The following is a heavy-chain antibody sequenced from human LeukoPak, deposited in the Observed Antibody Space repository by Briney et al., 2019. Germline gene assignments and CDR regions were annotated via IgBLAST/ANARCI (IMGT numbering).Heavy chain of an antibody. D-gene: IGHD6-13*01. CDR2: IKEDGSEK. V-gene: IGHV3-7*01. CDR1: GFTFSNYW. J-gene: IGHJ4*02. CDR3: ARDASSSCFDH. Sequence: PGGSLRLSCTASGFTFSNYWMSWVRQAPGKGLEWVANIKEDGSEKYYVDSVKGRFTISRDNAKKSLYLQMNSLRAEDTAVYYCARDASSSCFDHWGQGTLVTVSS.